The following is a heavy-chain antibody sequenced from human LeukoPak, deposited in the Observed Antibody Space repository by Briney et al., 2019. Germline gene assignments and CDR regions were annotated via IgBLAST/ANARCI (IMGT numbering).Heavy chain of an antibody. Sequence: ASVKVSCKASGFTYNTYYLYWMRQAPGQGLEWMGWICLRDGDTIYAQRFQDRFIMTTDPSTNTASMELRSLTSDDTAVYFCARADWVGSGHAGFYSDYWGQGTLVTVSS. CDR2: ICLRDGDT. J-gene: IGHJ4*02. CDR3: ARADWVGSGHAGFYSDY. V-gene: IGHV1-2*02. D-gene: IGHD5-12*01. CDR1: GFTYNTYY.